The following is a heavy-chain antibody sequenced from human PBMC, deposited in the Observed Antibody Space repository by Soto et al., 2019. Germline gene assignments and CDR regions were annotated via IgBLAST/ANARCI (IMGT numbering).Heavy chain of an antibody. CDR3: ARDLDYYGSGNYYNRIDY. D-gene: IGHD3-10*01. V-gene: IGHV1-69*01. Sequence: QVQLVQSGAEVKKPGSSVKVSCTVSGGPFSDYAVSWVRQAPGQGLEWMGGIIPMFGTANYAQKFQGRVNITADESTTTAYMELSSLRAEDTAVYYCARDLDYYGSGNYYNRIDYWGQGTLVTVSS. CDR1: GGPFSDYA. CDR2: IIPMFGTA. J-gene: IGHJ4*02.